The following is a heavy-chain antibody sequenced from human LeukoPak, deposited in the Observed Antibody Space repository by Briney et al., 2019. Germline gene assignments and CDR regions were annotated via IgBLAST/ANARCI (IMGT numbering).Heavy chain of an antibody. V-gene: IGHV3-23*01. Sequence: GGSLRLSCAASGFSFNVYAVSWVRQSPGKGLEWVSLISTSGGNTYYADSVKGRFTISRDTPKNTLYLQMNSLRVEDTALYYCAKRLAAADTSSAFDIWGQGTMVTVSS. CDR1: GFSFNVYA. CDR2: ISTSGGNT. J-gene: IGHJ3*02. D-gene: IGHD6-13*01. CDR3: AKRLAAADTSSAFDI.